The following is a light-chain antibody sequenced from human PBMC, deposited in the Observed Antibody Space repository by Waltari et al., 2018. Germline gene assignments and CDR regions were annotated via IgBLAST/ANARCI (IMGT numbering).Light chain of an antibody. CDR3: QQYVRLPAT. J-gene: IGKJ1*01. V-gene: IGKV3-20*01. Sequence: ILLTHSPGTLFFAPGGRGNPSCRGSQSVSSSLAWYQQKAGQAPRLLIYDASSRVTGIPDRFSGGGSGTEFSLTINRLEPEDFAVYYCQQYVRLPATFGQGTKVEI. CDR2: DAS. CDR1: QSVSSS.